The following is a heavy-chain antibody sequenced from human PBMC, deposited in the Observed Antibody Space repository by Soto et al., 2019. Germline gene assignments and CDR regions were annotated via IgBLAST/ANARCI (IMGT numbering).Heavy chain of an antibody. Sequence: ASVKVSCKTSGYAFTGHYIHWVRQAPQQGPEWMGEIGPESGATRSSEKFRGRVTMTMDTSITTVYMELRNLSPDDTAVYYCGRGRSGQIVIFYWGQGTPVTVSS. J-gene: IGHJ4*02. D-gene: IGHD1-26*01. CDR1: GYAFTGHY. CDR3: GRGRSGQIVIFY. V-gene: IGHV1-2*02. CDR2: IGPESGAT.